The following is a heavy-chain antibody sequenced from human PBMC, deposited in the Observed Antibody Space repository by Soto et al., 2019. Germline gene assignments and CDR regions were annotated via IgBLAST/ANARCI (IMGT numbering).Heavy chain of an antibody. CDR2: IYHSGTT. D-gene: IGHD6-19*01. Sequence: QVHLQESGPGLVKPSGTLSLTCAVSGGSITTNWWSWVRQPPGKGLEWIGEIYHSGTTNYNPSLWGRVTISVDKSNNQFSLNLNSVTAADSAIYYCARHIAVPRRRGFDYWGEGNLATVSS. J-gene: IGHJ4*02. V-gene: IGHV4-4*02. CDR3: ARHIAVPRRRGFDY. CDR1: GGSITTNW.